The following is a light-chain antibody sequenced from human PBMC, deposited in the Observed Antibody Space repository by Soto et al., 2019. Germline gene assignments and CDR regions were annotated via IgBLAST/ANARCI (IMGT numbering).Light chain of an antibody. CDR1: QSVSNNF. V-gene: IGKV3-20*01. CDR3: QQYGSSGT. CDR2: GAS. J-gene: IGKJ1*01. Sequence: EIVLTQSPGTLSLSPGERATLSCRASQSVSNNFLAWYQQKPGQAPRLIIYGASNRATGIPDRFSGSGSGTDFTLHISRLEHEDFAVYYCQQYGSSGTFGQGTKVEI.